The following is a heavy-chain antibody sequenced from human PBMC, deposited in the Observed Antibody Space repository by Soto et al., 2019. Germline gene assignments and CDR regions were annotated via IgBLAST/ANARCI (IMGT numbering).Heavy chain of an antibody. V-gene: IGHV4-39*02. CDR3: AREGGYMDY. Sequence: PSETLSLTCTVSGGPIRSSSHYWGWIRQSPGTGLEWIGSIDESGDSYYNPSLKSRVTIFVDTSKNQFSLKLISVTGADSAIYYCAREGGYMDYWGQGTLVTVSS. CDR2: IDESGDS. CDR1: GGPIRSSSHY. J-gene: IGHJ4*02. D-gene: IGHD1-1*01.